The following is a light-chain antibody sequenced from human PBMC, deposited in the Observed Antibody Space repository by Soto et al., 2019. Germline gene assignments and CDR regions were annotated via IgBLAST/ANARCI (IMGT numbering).Light chain of an antibody. CDR3: CSYAGSYTYV. CDR2: DVT. J-gene: IGLJ1*01. Sequence: QSALTQPRSVSGSPGQSVTISCTGTNSDVGTFYFVSWYRQYPDKGPKLIIYDVTERPSGVPDRFSGSKSGNTASLTISGLQAEDEADYYCCSYAGSYTYVLGSGTKV. CDR1: NSDVGTFYF. V-gene: IGLV2-11*01.